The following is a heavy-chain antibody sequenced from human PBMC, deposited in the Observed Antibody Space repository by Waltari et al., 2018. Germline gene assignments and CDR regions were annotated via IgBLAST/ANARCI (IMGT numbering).Heavy chain of an antibody. V-gene: IGHV1-69*10. Sequence: QVQLVQSGAEVKKPGSSVKVSCKASGGTFSSYAISWVRQAPGQGLEWMGGIIPSLGIANYAQKFQGRVTITADKSTSTAYMELSSLRSEDTAVYYCARSGYYGSGSYRPFDYWGQGTLVTVSS. CDR3: ARSGYYGSGSYRPFDY. D-gene: IGHD3-10*01. J-gene: IGHJ4*02. CDR1: GGTFSSYA. CDR2: IIPSLGIA.